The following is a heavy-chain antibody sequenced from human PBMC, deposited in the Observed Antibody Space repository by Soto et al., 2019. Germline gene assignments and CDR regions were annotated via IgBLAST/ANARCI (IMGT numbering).Heavy chain of an antibody. Sequence: SETLSLTCTSSGGSTSSSSYYCGWIRQPPGKGLEWIGSIYYSGSTYYNPSLKSRVTISVDTSKNQFSLKLSSVTAADTAVYYCARGPLQVGYYYYYGMDVWGKGTTVTVSS. CDR2: IYYSGST. D-gene: IGHD3-10*01. CDR1: GGSTSSSSYY. J-gene: IGHJ6*04. V-gene: IGHV4-39*01. CDR3: ARGPLQVGYYYYYGMDV.